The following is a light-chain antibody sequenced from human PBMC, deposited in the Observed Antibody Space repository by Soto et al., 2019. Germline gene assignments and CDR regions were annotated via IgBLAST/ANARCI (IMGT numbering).Light chain of an antibody. CDR1: QSLLHSDGYNY. Sequence: DRVMTQFPLSLSVTPGEPASISCRSSQSLLHSDGYNYLDWYVQKPGQSPQLLIYLGSNRASGVPDRFSGSGSGTDFTLKISRVEAEDVGVYYCMQALQIRVEFGQGTKVEIK. J-gene: IGKJ1*01. CDR3: MQALQIRVE. V-gene: IGKV2-28*01. CDR2: LGS.